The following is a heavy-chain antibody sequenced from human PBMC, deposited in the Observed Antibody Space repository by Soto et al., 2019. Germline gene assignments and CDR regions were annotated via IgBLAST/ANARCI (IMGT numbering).Heavy chain of an antibody. Sequence: SVKVSCKASGGTFSSYAISWVRQAPGQGLEWMGGIIPIFGTANYAQKFQGRVTITADESTSTAYMELSSLRSEDTAVYYCARDYSAVMGGAFDIRGQGTMVTVSS. J-gene: IGHJ3*02. CDR3: ARDYSAVMGGAFDI. D-gene: IGHD2-15*01. CDR1: GGTFSSYA. V-gene: IGHV1-69*13. CDR2: IIPIFGTA.